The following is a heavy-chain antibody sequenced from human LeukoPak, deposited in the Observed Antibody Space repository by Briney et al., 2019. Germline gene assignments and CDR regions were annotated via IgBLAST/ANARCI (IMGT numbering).Heavy chain of an antibody. CDR3: ASDRAVAQVWVEFDS. CDR2: MRDCGET. CDR1: GFSVNIYY. Sequence: GGSLSRSCAGSGFSVNIYYVNCVPGAPGKGGEWVSLMRDCGETFYADAVKGRFTTSRDNSKNTVYLQMNRLRVEDTAVYFCASDRAVAQVWVEFDSWGQGTLVTVSS. V-gene: IGHV3-66*03. D-gene: IGHD3-16*01. J-gene: IGHJ5*01.